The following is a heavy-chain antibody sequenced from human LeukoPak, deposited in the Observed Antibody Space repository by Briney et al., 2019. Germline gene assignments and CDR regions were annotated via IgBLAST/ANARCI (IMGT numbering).Heavy chain of an antibody. J-gene: IGHJ5*02. CDR1: GYTFTSYG. V-gene: IGHV1-18*01. D-gene: IGHD3-16*01. CDR3: ARPHALDYVWGSSPDWFDP. Sequence: GASVKVSCKASGYTFTSYGISWVRQAPGQGLEWMGWISAYNGNTNYAQKLQGRVTMTTDTSTSTAYMEPRSLRSDDTAVYYCARPHALDYVWGSSPDWFDPWGQGTLVTVSS. CDR2: ISAYNGNT.